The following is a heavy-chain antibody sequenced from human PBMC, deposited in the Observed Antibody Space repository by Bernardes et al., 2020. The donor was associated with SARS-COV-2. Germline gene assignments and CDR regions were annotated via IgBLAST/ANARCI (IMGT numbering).Heavy chain of an antibody. Sequence: GGSLRLSCAASGFTFSTYAMSWVRQAPGKGLEWVSVISGSSGTTNYADSVKGRFTISRDNSKNSLYLQMKSLRVEDTAVYYCAKDRGWPFEHYGMDVWGQGTTVTVSS. J-gene: IGHJ6*02. CDR2: ISGSSGTT. CDR1: GFTFSTYA. CDR3: AKDRGWPFEHYGMDV. V-gene: IGHV3-23*01.